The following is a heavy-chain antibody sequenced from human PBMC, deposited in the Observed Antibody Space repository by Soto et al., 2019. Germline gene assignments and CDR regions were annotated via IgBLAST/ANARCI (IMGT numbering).Heavy chain of an antibody. CDR3: SRHYCSGGSCYYYGMDV. CDR2: IHYSGDA. V-gene: IGHV4-39*01. Sequence: QLQLQESGPGLVKPSETLSLTCTVSGGSISSSGHYWGWVRQPPGKGLEWIGTIHYSGDAYYNPSLKSRVSISADTSKSQFSLKLNSVTAADTALYYCSRHYCSGGSCYYYGMDVWGQGTTVTVSS. D-gene: IGHD2-15*01. CDR1: GGSISSSGHY. J-gene: IGHJ6*02.